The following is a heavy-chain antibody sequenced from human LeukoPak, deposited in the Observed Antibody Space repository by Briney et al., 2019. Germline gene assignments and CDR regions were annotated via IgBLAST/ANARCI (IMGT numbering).Heavy chain of an antibody. J-gene: IGHJ4*01. D-gene: IGHD6-19*01. V-gene: IGHV3-23*01. Sequence: GGSLRLSCAASEFTLSTHGLSWVRQAPGKRLEWVSTVTSRRGTHYTDSVQGRFITSRDNSENTFVLEMNSLRAEDTAVYYCATTRPYGTTWAGALEDWGQGTPVTVSS. CDR1: EFTLSTHG. CDR3: ATTRPYGTTWAGALED. CDR2: VTSRRGT.